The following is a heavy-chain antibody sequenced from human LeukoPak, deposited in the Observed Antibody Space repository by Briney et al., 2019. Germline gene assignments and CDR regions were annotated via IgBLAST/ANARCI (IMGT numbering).Heavy chain of an antibody. CDR1: GFTLSSYA. D-gene: IGHD1-26*01. CDR2: IGASGGST. CDR3: AKRGGTYRGFDY. V-gene: IGHV3-23*01. J-gene: IGHJ4*02. Sequence: GGSLRLSCAASGFTLSSYAMSWVRQAPGKGLEWVSGIGASGGSTYNADSVKGRFTISRDNSKNTLYLQMNSLRVEDTALYYCAKRGGTYRGFDYWGQGTLVTVPS.